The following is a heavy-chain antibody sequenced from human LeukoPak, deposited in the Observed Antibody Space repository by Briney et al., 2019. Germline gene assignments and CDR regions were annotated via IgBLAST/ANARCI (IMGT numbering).Heavy chain of an antibody. CDR2: IKGGGGDP. Sequence: GGSLRLSCAASGFTFSTSAMGWVRQAPGKGLEWVSSIKGGGGDPFYADSVKGRFTISRDNSKNTLFLQLNSLRADDSAVYYCAKGGHDFNPFYWWGQGTLVTVSS. CDR3: AKGGHDFNPFYW. CDR1: GFTFSTSA. D-gene: IGHD2-21*02. J-gene: IGHJ4*02. V-gene: IGHV3-23*01.